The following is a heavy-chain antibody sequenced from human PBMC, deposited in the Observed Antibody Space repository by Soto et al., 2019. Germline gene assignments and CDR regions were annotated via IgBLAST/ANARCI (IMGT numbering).Heavy chain of an antibody. V-gene: IGHV4-34*01. CDR3: ARSLATIIYYYYGMDV. Sequence: SETLSLTSAVYGGSFSGYYWSWIRQPPGKGLEGMGEINHSGSTNYNPSLKGRVTISVDTSKNQFSLKLSSVTAADTAVYYCARSLATIIYYYYGMDVWGQGATVTV. D-gene: IGHD5-12*01. CDR1: GGSFSGYY. J-gene: IGHJ6*02. CDR2: INHSGST.